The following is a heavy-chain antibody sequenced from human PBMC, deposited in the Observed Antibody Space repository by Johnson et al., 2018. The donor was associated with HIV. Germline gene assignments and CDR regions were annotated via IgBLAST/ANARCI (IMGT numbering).Heavy chain of an antibody. D-gene: IGHD6-13*01. CDR2: ISYDGSNK. J-gene: IGHJ3*02. Sequence: QVQLVESGGGVVQPGRSLRLSCSASGFTFSSYAMHWVRQAPGKGLEWVAVISYDGSNKYSADSVKGRFTISRDNSKNMLYLQMNSLRAGDTAVYYCAKDGGYRIPWSAFDIWGQGTMVTVSS. CDR1: GFTFSSYA. V-gene: IGHV3-30*14. CDR3: AKDGGYRIPWSAFDI.